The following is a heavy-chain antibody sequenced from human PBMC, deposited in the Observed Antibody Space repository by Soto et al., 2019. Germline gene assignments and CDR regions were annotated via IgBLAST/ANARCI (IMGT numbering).Heavy chain of an antibody. J-gene: IGHJ4*02. CDR1: GGSISSSSYY. CDR3: ARLDGIAVAVDYFDY. CDR2: IYYSGST. D-gene: IGHD6-19*01. Sequence: QLQLQESGPGLVKPSETLSLTCTVSGGSISSSSYYWGWIRQPPGKGLEWIGSIYYSGSTYYNPSLKSRVTISVDTSKNQFSLKLSSVTAADTAVYYCARLDGIAVAVDYFDYWGQGTLVTVSS. V-gene: IGHV4-39*01.